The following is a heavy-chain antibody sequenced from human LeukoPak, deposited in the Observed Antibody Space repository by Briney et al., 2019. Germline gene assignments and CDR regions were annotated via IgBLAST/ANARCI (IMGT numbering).Heavy chain of an antibody. D-gene: IGHD3-3*01. V-gene: IGHV3-30*02. CDR1: GFAFSSYA. CDR2: IRYDGNNR. J-gene: IGHJ4*02. Sequence: GGSLRLSCAASGFAFSSYAMHWVRQAPVKGLEWVAFIRYDGNNRYYADSVKGRFTISRDNSKNTLYLQMNSLRGEDTAVYYCAKDLVTLFWSGYPPAFDSWGQGTLVTVSS. CDR3: AKDLVTLFWSGYPPAFDS.